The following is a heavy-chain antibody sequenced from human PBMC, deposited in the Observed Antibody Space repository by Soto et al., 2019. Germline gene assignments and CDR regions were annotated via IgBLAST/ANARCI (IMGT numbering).Heavy chain of an antibody. Sequence: SQTLSLTCTISGASIGGFYWSWIRKSTGKGLEWIGRIYATGTTDYNPSLKSRVMMSVDTSKEQFSLKLRSVTAADTAVYYCVRDGTKTLWDWFDPWGQGISVTVTS. CDR2: IYATGTT. D-gene: IGHD1-1*01. V-gene: IGHV4-4*07. CDR3: VRDGTKTLWDWFDP. CDR1: GASIGGFY. J-gene: IGHJ5*02.